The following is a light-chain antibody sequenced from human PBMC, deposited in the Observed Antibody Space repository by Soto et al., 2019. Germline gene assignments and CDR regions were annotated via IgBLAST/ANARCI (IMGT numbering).Light chain of an antibody. V-gene: IGLV2-8*01. CDR1: SSDVGAYNY. Sequence: QSALTQPPSASGAPGQSVTISCTGTSSDVGAYNYVSCYQQYPGKAPKLMIYEVSKRPSGVPDRFSASKSGKTASLTVSGLQPEDEADYYCTSYAGRNIWVFGGGTKLTVL. CDR2: EVS. CDR3: TSYAGRNIWV. J-gene: IGLJ3*02.